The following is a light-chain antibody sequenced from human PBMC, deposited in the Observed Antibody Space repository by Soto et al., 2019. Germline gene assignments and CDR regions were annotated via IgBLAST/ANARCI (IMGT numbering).Light chain of an antibody. CDR1: QSVSSSY. J-gene: IGKJ4*01. CDR2: GAS. CDR3: QQYGSSGLT. Sequence: EIVLTQSPGTLSLSPGERATLSCRASQSVSSSYLAWYQQKPGQAPRLLIYGASSRATGIPDRFRGSGSGTDFTLTISRLETEDFAVYYCQQYGSSGLTFGGGTKVEIK. V-gene: IGKV3-20*01.